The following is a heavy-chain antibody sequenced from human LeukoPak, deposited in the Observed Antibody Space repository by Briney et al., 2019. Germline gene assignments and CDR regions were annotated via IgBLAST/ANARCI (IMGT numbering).Heavy chain of an antibody. J-gene: IGHJ5*02. Sequence: SETLSLTCAVYGGSFSGYYWSWIRQLPGKGLEWIGEINHSGSTNYNPSLKSRVTISVDTSKNQFSLKLSSVTAADTAVYYCARDLDPSYYDFWSGLNWFDPWGQGTLVTVSS. CDR1: GGSFSGYY. V-gene: IGHV4-34*01. D-gene: IGHD3-3*01. CDR3: ARDLDPSYYDFWSGLNWFDP. CDR2: INHSGST.